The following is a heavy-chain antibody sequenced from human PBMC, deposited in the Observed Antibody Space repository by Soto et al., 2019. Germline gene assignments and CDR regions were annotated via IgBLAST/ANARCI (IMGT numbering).Heavy chain of an antibody. Sequence: GGSLRLSCAASGFTFSSYAMNWVRQAPGKGLEWVAVISYDGSNKYYADSVKGRFTISRDNSKNTVYLQMSSLKTEDTAVYYCANQIRYFDWFFPFDYWGSGALVTVSS. J-gene: IGHJ4*02. D-gene: IGHD3-9*01. CDR1: GFTFSSYA. CDR3: ANQIRYFDWFFPFDY. V-gene: IGHV3-30-3*01. CDR2: ISYDGSNK.